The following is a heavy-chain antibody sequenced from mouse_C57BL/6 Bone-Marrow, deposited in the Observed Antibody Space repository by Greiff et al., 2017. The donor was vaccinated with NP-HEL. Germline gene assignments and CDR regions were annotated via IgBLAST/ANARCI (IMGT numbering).Heavy chain of an antibody. D-gene: IGHD2-5*01. Sequence: VQLKQSGPELVKPGASVKMSCKASGYTFTDYNMHWVKQSHGKSLEWIGYINPNNGGTSYNQKFKGKATLTVNKSSSTAYMELRSLTSEDSAVYYCARELYSNYSYYFDYWGQGTTLTVSS. CDR2: INPNNGGT. V-gene: IGHV1-22*01. J-gene: IGHJ2*01. CDR1: GYTFTDYN. CDR3: ARELYSNYSYYFDY.